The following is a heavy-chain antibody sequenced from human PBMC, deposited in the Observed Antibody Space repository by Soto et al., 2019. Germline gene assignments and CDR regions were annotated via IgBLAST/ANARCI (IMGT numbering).Heavy chain of an antibody. CDR1: GLTFSNYA. Sequence: QPGGSLRLSCAASGLTFSNYAMHWVRQAPGKGLEWVAVISYDGSNKYYADSVKGRFTIARDNSKNTLYLQMNSLRAEDTGVYYCARDFGSLGATIDHWGQGPLVTVSS. V-gene: IGHV3-30-3*01. J-gene: IGHJ4*02. CDR3: ARDFGSLGATIDH. D-gene: IGHD1-26*01. CDR2: ISYDGSNK.